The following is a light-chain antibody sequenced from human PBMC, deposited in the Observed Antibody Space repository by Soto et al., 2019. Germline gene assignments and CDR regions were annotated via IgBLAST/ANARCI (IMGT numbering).Light chain of an antibody. J-gene: IGKJ2*01. CDR1: QSVLYSSNNKNY. CDR3: QQYYSTPYT. V-gene: IGKV4-1*01. CDR2: WAS. Sequence: DIVMTQSPDSLAVSLGERATINCKSSQSVLYSSNNKNYLAWYQQKPGQPPKLLIYWASTRESGVPDRFSGSGCGTDFYLTISSLQAEEVAVYYCQQYYSTPYTFGQGTKLEIK.